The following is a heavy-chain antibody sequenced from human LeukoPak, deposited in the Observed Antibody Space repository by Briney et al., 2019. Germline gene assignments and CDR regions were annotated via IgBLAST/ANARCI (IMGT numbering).Heavy chain of an antibody. V-gene: IGHV3-23*01. CDR3: AKGYDFWSGGIDY. D-gene: IGHD3-3*01. Sequence: GGSLRLSCAASGFTFSGYAMSWVRQAPGKGLEWVSAISGSGGSTFYADSVKGRFTISRDNSKNTLYLQMNSLRAEDTAVYYCAKGYDFWSGGIDYWGQGTLVTASS. CDR2: ISGSGGST. J-gene: IGHJ4*02. CDR1: GFTFSGYA.